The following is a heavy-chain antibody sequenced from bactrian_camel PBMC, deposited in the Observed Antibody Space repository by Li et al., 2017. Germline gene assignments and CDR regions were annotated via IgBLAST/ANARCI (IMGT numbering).Heavy chain of an antibody. Sequence: HVQLVESGGGSVQAGGSLKLSCVGSGFRTSSCGMGWCRQAPGNEREVVATISDVGTWYSAPVKGRFTISRDNAKNTVYLQMSSLKSEDTAVYYCATGGRLPYGGSWSEDFGYWGQGTQVTVS. CDR3: ATGGRLPYGGSWSEDFGY. D-gene: IGHD6*01. CDR2: ISDVGT. CDR1: GFRTSSCG. V-gene: IGHV3S55*01. J-gene: IGHJ6*01.